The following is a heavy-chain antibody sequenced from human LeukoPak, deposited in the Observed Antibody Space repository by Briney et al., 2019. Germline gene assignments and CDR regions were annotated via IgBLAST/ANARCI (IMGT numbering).Heavy chain of an antibody. Sequence: PGGSLRLSCAASGFTFSDYYLSWIRQAPGKGLEWVSYISSSGSTIYYADSVKGRFTISRDNAKNSLYLQMNSLRAEDTAVYYCARDIRSSWNWFDSWGQGTLVTVSS. CDR1: GFTFSDYY. CDR2: ISSSGSTI. D-gene: IGHD6-13*01. V-gene: IGHV3-11*01. J-gene: IGHJ5*01. CDR3: ARDIRSSWNWFDS.